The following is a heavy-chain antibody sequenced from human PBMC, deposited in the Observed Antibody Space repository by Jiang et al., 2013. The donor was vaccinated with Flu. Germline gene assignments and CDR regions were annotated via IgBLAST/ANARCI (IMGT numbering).Heavy chain of an antibody. V-gene: IGHV4-38-2*02. D-gene: IGHD3-3*01. CDR1: GYSISSGYY. CDR2: IYHTGST. J-gene: IGHJ5*02. CDR3: ARQDEDDWFDP. Sequence: GSGLVKPSQTLSLTCSVSGYSISSGYYWGWIRQPPGKGLEWIATIYHTGSTYQNPSLESRVTISLDRSKNHFSLKLTSVTAADTAVYYCARQDEDDWFDP.